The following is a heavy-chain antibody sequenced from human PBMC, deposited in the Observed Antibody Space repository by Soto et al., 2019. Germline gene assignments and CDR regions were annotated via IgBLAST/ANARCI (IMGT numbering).Heavy chain of an antibody. V-gene: IGHV3-30*09. D-gene: IGHD3-9*01. CDR3: ARERGLYYDILTRYPYYYYGMDV. Sequence: GGSLRLSCASSVFTFSSYAMHWVRHSPGKGLEWVAVISYDGSNKYYADSVKGRFAISRDNSKNTLYLQMNSLRAEDTAVYYCARERGLYYDILTRYPYYYYGMDVWGQGTTVTVSS. CDR1: VFTFSSYA. J-gene: IGHJ6*02. CDR2: ISYDGSNK.